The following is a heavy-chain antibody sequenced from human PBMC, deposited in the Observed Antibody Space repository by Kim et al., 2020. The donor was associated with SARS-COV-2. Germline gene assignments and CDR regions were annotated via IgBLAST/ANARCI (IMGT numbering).Heavy chain of an antibody. V-gene: IGHV3-64D*09. D-gene: IGHD3-16*01. Sequence: YYADSVKGRFTISRDNSKNTLYLQMSSLRAEDTAVYYCHHYGTQDNWFDPWGQGTLVTVSS. CDR3: HHYGTQDNWFDP. J-gene: IGHJ5*02.